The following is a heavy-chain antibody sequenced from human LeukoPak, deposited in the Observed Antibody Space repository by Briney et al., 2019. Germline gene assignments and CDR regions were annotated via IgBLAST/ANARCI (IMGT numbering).Heavy chain of an antibody. D-gene: IGHD6-19*01. CDR1: GFTFSSYA. CDR3: AKVTSGWYAPIDY. CDR2: ISGSGGST. V-gene: IGHV3-23*01. Sequence: PGGSLRLSCAASGFTFSSYAMSWVRQAPGKGLEWVSAISGSGGSTYYADSVKGRFTISRDNSENTLYLQMNSLRAEDTAVYYCAKVTSGWYAPIDYWGQGTLVTVSS. J-gene: IGHJ4*02.